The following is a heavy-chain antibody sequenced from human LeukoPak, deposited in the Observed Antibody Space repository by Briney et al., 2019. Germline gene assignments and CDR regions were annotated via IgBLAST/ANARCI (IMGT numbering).Heavy chain of an antibody. D-gene: IGHD3-22*01. Sequence: GGSLEISCKGSGYSFPTYWIGWVRQMPGKGLEWIGIIYPGDSDTRYSPSFQGQVTISADKSISTAYMQWSSLKASDTAMYYCARSPYYYDSTIYFDYWGQGSLVTVSP. V-gene: IGHV5-51*01. CDR1: GYSFPTYW. CDR2: IYPGDSDT. CDR3: ARSPYYYDSTIYFDY. J-gene: IGHJ4*02.